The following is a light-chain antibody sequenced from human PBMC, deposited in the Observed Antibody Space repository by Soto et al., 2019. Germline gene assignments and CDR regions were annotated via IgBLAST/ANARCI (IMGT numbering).Light chain of an antibody. V-gene: IGKV1-5*03. CDR2: KAS. CDR3: HQYYSYPWM. J-gene: IGKJ1*01. CDR1: QSISNL. Sequence: DIQMTQSPSTLSASVGDRVTITCRASQSISNLLAWYQQKPGKAPYLLIYKASSLHSGVPPRFSGSASGTEFSLTISSLQPDDFASSYCHQYYSYPWMFGQGTKVEI.